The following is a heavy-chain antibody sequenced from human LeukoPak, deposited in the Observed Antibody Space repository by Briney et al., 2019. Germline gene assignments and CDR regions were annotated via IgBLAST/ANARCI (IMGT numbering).Heavy chain of an antibody. Sequence: GGSLRLSCVASGFTFRNHGMHWVRQALGKGREWVAVIWYDGSNEYYADSVKGRFTISRDNAKNSLYLQMNSLRAEDTAVYYCARDSYDSSGYLPMDYWGQGTLVTVSS. CDR3: ARDSYDSSGYLPMDY. CDR1: GFTFRNHG. D-gene: IGHD3-22*01. V-gene: IGHV3-33*01. CDR2: IWYDGSNE. J-gene: IGHJ4*02.